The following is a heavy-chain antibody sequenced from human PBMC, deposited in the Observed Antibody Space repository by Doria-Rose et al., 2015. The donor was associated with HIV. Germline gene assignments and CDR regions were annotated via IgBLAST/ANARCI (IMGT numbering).Heavy chain of an antibody. Sequence: GTCLEWIGYIYYSGSTYYNPALKSRVTISVATSKNQFSLKLSSVTAADTAVYYCARDSGSYNFDYWGQGTLVTVSS. J-gene: IGHJ4*02. CDR3: ARDSGSYNFDY. CDR2: IYYSGST. V-gene: IGHV4-31*02. D-gene: IGHD1-26*01.